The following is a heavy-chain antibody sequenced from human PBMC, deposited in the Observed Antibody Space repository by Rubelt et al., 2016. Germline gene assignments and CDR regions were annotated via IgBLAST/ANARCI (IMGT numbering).Heavy chain of an antibody. CDR1: TFTGYY. V-gene: IGHV1-2*06. CDR2: INPNSGGT. D-gene: IGHD2-21*02. J-gene: IGHJ4*02. Sequence: TFTGYYMHWVRQAPGQGLEWMGRINPNSGGTNYAQKFQGRVTMTRDTSISTAYMELSRLRSDDTAVYYCARDSVAYCGGDCYSYFDYWGQGTLVTVSS. CDR3: ARDSVAYCGGDCYSYFDY.